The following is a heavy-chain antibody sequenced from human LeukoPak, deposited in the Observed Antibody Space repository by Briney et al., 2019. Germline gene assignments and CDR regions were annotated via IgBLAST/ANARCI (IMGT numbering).Heavy chain of an antibody. CDR1: GGSISSYY. Sequence: SETLSLTCTVSGGSISSYYWSWIRQPPGKGLEWIGYIYYSGSTNYNPSLKSRVTISVDTSKNQFSLKLSSVTAADTAVYYCASLAGLSWFAPWGQGTLVTVSS. V-gene: IGHV4-59*01. J-gene: IGHJ5*02. CDR3: ASLAGLSWFAP. D-gene: IGHD6-13*01. CDR2: IYYSGST.